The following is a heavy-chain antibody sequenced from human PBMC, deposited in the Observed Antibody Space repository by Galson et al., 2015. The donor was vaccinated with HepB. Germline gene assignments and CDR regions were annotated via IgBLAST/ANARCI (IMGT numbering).Heavy chain of an antibody. Sequence: SLRLSCAASGFTFSSYWMSWVRQAPGKGLEWVANIKQDGSEKYYVDSVKGRFTISRDNAKNSLYLQMNSLRAEDTAVYYCARDKQYYYDSSGYYLYYFDYWGQGTLVTVSS. D-gene: IGHD3-22*01. V-gene: IGHV3-7*03. CDR1: GFTFSSYW. J-gene: IGHJ4*02. CDR3: ARDKQYYYDSSGYYLYYFDY. CDR2: IKQDGSEK.